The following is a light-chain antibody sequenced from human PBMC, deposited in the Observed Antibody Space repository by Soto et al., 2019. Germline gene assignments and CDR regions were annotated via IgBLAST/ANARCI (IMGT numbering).Light chain of an antibody. CDR2: DAS. CDR1: QSVSTY. CDR3: QQRNTWPVT. V-gene: IGKV3-11*01. J-gene: IGKJ5*01. Sequence: EVVLTQSPATLSLSPRERATLSCRASQSVSTYVAWYQQKPGQAPRLLIYDASKRAPGIPARFSGSGSGTDFTLTISSLEPDDFSIYYCQQRNTWPVTFGQGTRLEI.